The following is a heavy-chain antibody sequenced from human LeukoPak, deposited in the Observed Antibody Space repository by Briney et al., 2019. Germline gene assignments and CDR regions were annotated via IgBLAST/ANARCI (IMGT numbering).Heavy chain of an antibody. D-gene: IGHD3-3*01. J-gene: IGHJ4*02. CDR3: ARDSPPYDFWSGYRSYYFDY. V-gene: IGHV3-21*04. CDR1: GFTFSSYS. Sequence: PGGSLRLSCAASGFTFSSYSMNWVRQAPGKGLEWVSCISSSSSYIYYADSVKGRFTISRDNAKNSLYLQMNSLRAEDTALYYCARDSPPYDFWSGYRSYYFDYWGQGTLVTVSS. CDR2: ISSSSSYI.